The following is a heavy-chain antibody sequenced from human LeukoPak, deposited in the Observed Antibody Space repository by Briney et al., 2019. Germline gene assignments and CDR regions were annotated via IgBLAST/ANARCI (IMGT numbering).Heavy chain of an antibody. J-gene: IGHJ4*02. Sequence: PSETLSLTCTVSGGSISSSSYYWGWLRQAPGKGLEWVGSMLYTGSTFYNPSLKSRVTISVDTSKNQFSLNLSPVTAADAAVYFCVRHPLLWLGELSYEFDYWGQGTLVSVSS. V-gene: IGHV4-39*01. CDR2: MLYTGST. CDR1: GGSISSSSYY. CDR3: VRHPLLWLGELSYEFDY. D-gene: IGHD3-10*01.